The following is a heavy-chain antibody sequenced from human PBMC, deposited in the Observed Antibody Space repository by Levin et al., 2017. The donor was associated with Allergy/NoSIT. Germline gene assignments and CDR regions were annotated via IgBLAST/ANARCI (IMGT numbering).Heavy chain of an antibody. Sequence: SETLSLTCAVSGGSISSGGYSWSWIRQPPGKGLEWIGYIYHSGSTYYNPSLKSRVTISVDRSKNQFSLKLSSVTAADTAVYYCARVRLRSGGDSTILDAFDSWGQGTMVTVSS. CDR3: ARVRLRSGGDSTILDAFDS. J-gene: IGHJ3*02. V-gene: IGHV4-30-2*01. D-gene: IGHD4-17*01. CDR2: IYHSGST. CDR1: GGSISSGGYS.